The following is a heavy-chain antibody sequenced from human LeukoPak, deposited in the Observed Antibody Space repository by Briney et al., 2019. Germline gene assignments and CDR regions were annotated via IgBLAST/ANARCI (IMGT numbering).Heavy chain of an antibody. D-gene: IGHD3-22*01. V-gene: IGHV1-2*02. CDR3: ARASYYYDSSGYPGYYFDY. J-gene: IGHJ4*02. Sequence: ASVKVSCKASGYTFTDYYMHWVRQAPGQGLEWMGWINPNSGGTNYAQKFQGRVTMTRDTSISTAYMELSRLRSDDTAVYYCARASYYYDSSGYPGYYFDYWGQGTLVTVS. CDR2: INPNSGGT. CDR1: GYTFTDYY.